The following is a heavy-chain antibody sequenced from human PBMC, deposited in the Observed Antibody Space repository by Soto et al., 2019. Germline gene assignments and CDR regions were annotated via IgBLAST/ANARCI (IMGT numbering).Heavy chain of an antibody. V-gene: IGHV3-23*01. Sequence: GGSLRLSCASSGFTFSSYAMSWVRQAPGKGLEWVSAISGSGGSTYYADSVKGRFTISRDNSKNTLYLQMNNLRAEDTAVYYCAKAIGGWYQFWDYWGQGTLVPVSS. CDR3: AKAIGGWYQFWDY. CDR1: GFTFSSYA. CDR2: ISGSGGST. D-gene: IGHD6-19*01. J-gene: IGHJ4*02.